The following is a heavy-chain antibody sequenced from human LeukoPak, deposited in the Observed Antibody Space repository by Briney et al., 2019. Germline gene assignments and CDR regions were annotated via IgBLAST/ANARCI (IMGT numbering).Heavy chain of an antibody. CDR2: IIPNLDIA. CDR3: ARGGVEMATGWDS. CDR1: GGTFRSSA. J-gene: IGHJ4*02. Sequence: ASVKVSCKASGGTFRSSAISWVRQAPGQGLEWMGRIIPNLDIANYAQKFQGRVTITADKSTNTAYMELSSLRSEDTAVYYCARGGVEMATGWDSWGQGTLVTVSS. D-gene: IGHD5-24*01. V-gene: IGHV1-69*04.